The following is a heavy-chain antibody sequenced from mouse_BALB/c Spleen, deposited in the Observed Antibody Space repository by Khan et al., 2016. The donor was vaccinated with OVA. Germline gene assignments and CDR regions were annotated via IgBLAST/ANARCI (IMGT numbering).Heavy chain of an antibody. CDR2: IAPAYGNT. CDR1: AFNIKDSY. V-gene: IGHV14-3*02. J-gene: IGHJ1*01. Sequence: AQLKQSAAELVKPGASLKLSCASSAFNIKDSYVHWVKDRPEQVLEWIGRIAPAYGNTEYDPKLQANATITANTSSNSSYLQLRGLTTEDSADYYCVSPSYDPRNLDVWGAGTTVTVSS. CDR3: VSPSYDPRNLDV. D-gene: IGHD2-3*01.